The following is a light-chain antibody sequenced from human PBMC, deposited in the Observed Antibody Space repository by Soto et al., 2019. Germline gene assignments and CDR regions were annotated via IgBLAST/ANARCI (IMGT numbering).Light chain of an antibody. CDR2: DAS. J-gene: IGKJ4*01. V-gene: IGKV1-5*01. Sequence: DIQMAQSPSTLSASVGDRVTITCRASQSSISLLAWYQQKPGKAPKLLIFDASSLESGTPSRFSGRRSGTQFTLTINGLQPDDFATYYCQQYDNYKPLTFGGGTKVDIK. CDR1: QSSISL. CDR3: QQYDNYKPLT.